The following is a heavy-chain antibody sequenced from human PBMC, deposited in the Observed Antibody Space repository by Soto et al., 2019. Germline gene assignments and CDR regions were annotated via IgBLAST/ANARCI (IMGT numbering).Heavy chain of an antibody. J-gene: IGHJ6*02. V-gene: IGHV3-15*01. CDR1: GFTFSNAW. CDR3: STQQTNPCYYGMDV. D-gene: IGHD2-8*01. Sequence: EVQLVESGGGLVKPGGSLRLSCAASGFTFSNAWMSWVRQAPGKGLEWVGRIKSKTDGGTTDYAAHVKGTVTISRDDSKNTVYLQMNSLKTEDTAVYYCSTQQTNPCYYGMDVWGQGTTVTVSS. CDR2: IKSKTDGGTT.